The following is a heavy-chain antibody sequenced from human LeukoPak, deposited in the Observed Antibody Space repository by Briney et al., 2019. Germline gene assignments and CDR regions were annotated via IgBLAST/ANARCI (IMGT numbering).Heavy chain of an antibody. CDR2: IYYSGGT. Sequence: SETLSLTCTVSGGSISSYYWSWIRQPPGKGLEWIGYIYYSGGTNYNPSLKSRVTISVDTSKNQFSLKLSSVTAADTAVYYCARDPGYSYGSYGMDVWGQGTTVTVSS. J-gene: IGHJ6*02. D-gene: IGHD5-18*01. V-gene: IGHV4-59*01. CDR3: ARDPGYSYGSYGMDV. CDR1: GGSISSYY.